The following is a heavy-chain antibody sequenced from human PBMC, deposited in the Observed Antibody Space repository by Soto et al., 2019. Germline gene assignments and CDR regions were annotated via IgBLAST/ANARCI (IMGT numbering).Heavy chain of an antibody. Sequence: EVQLVESGGGLVQPGGSLRLSCAASGFTFSSYEMNWVRQAPGKWLEGISYISSSGSTIYYADSVKGRFTISRDNAKNSLYRQRKGLRAEDTASYYGARGRYYDSSGSEPPFDYWCQGTLVTVSS. CDR1: GFTFSSYE. CDR2: ISSSGSTI. V-gene: IGHV3-48*03. J-gene: IGHJ4*02. CDR3: ARGRYYDSSGSEPPFDY. D-gene: IGHD3-22*01.